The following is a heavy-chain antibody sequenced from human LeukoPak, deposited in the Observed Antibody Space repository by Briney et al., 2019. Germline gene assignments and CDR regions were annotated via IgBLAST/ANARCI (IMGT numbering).Heavy chain of an antibody. CDR3: ASGKMATTFDY. CDR2: ISAYNGNT. J-gene: IGHJ4*02. CDR1: GYTFTSYG. D-gene: IGHD5-24*01. Sequence: ASVKVSCKASGYTFTSYGISWVRQAPGQGLEWMGWISAYNGNTNYAQKLQGRVTMTTDTSTSTAYMELSSLRSEDTAAYYCASGKMATTFDYWGQGTLVTVSS. V-gene: IGHV1-18*01.